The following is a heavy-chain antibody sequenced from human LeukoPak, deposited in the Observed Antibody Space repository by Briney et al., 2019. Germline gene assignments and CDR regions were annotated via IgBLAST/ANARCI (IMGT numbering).Heavy chain of an antibody. CDR2: INHSGST. CDR3: ASRPLERLPPDY. V-gene: IGHV4-34*01. CDR1: GGSFSGYY. J-gene: IGHJ4*02. Sequence: SETLSLTCAVFGGSFSGYYWSWIRQPPGKGLEWIGEINHSGSTNYNPSLKSRVTISVDTSKNQFSLKLSSVTAADTAVYYCASRPLERLPPDYWGQGTLVTVSS. D-gene: IGHD1-1*01.